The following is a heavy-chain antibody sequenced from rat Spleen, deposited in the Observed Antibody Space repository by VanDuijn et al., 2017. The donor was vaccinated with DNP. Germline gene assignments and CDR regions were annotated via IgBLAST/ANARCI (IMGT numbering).Heavy chain of an antibody. J-gene: IGHJ2*01. CDR2: ISYDGSTT. V-gene: IGHV5-58*01. Sequence: EVQLVETGGGLVQPGRSLKVSCVASGFTFSRYWIYWIRQAPGKGLEWVATISYDGSTTYYGDSVKGRFTISRDNAKSTLYLQMNSLGSEDMATYYCARPGLGTIDYWGQGVMVTVSS. CDR3: ARPGLGTIDY. D-gene: IGHD4-2*01. CDR1: GFTFSRYW.